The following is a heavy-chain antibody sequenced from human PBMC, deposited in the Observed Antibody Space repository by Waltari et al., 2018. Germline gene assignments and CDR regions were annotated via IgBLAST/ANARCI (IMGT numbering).Heavy chain of an antibody. CDR2: INPNSGCT. CDR3: ARVGVQNGMDV. CDR1: GYTFTGNY. V-gene: IGHV1-2*06. J-gene: IGHJ6*02. Sequence: QVQLVQSGAEVKKPGASVKVSCKASGYTFTGNYMHWVRQAPGKGLEWMDQINPNSGCTNCAQKVQGRVTMTRDTSISTAYMVLSRLRSDDTAVYYCARVGVQNGMDVWGQGTTVTVSS. D-gene: IGHD3-3*01.